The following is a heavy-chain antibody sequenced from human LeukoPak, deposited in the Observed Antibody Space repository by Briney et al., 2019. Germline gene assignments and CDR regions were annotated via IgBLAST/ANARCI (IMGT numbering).Heavy chain of an antibody. CDR1: GYTFTSYG. V-gene: IGHV1-18*01. J-gene: IGHJ6*02. CDR2: ISAYNGNT. Sequence: EASVKVSCKASGYTFTSYGISWVRQAPGQGLEWMGWISAYNGNTNYAQTLQGRVTMTTDTSTSTAYMELRSLRSDDTAVYYCATIVNPYDYVPSMDVWGQGTTVTVSS. CDR3: ATIVNPYDYVPSMDV. D-gene: IGHD3-16*01.